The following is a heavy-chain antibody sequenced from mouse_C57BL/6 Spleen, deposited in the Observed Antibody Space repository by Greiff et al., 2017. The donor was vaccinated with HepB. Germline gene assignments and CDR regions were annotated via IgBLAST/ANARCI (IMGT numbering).Heavy chain of an antibody. CDR3: ARSHDYDEDYAMDY. D-gene: IGHD2-4*01. CDR1: GFTFSDYG. V-gene: IGHV5-17*01. Sequence: EVQGVESGGGLVKPGGSLKLSCAASGFTFSDYGMHWVRQAPEKGLEWVAYISSGSSTIYYADTVKGRFTISRDNAKNTLFLQMTSLRSEDTALYYCARSHDYDEDYAMDYWGQGTSVTVSS. J-gene: IGHJ4*01. CDR2: ISSGSSTI.